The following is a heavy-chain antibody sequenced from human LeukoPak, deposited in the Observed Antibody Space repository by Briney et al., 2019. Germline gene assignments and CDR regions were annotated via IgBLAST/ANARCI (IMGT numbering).Heavy chain of an antibody. CDR1: GGSVSGYY. V-gene: IGHV4-34*01. CDR3: ARGLTGDLDFDY. Sequence: SETLSLTCAVYGGSVSGYYWSWIRQLPGKGLEWIGEINHSGSTNYNPSLKSRVTISVDTSKNQFSLKLSSVTAADTAVYYCARGLTGDLDFDYWGQGTLVTVSS. D-gene: IGHD7-27*01. J-gene: IGHJ4*02. CDR2: INHSGST.